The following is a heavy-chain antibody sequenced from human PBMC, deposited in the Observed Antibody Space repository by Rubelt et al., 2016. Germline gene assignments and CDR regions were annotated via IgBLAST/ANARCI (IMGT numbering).Heavy chain of an antibody. CDR2: IYHSGST. V-gene: IGHV4-38-2*02. CDR1: GYSISSGYY. J-gene: IGHJ3*02. D-gene: IGHD3-16*01. Sequence: QVQLQESGPGLVKPSETLSLTCTVSGYSISSGYYWGWIRQPPGKGLEWIGSIYHSGSTYYNPSLKSRVTISVDTSKNQLSLVLRSVTAREPAVYDCGVVRFGNGNEVGFDIWGQGTMVTVSS. CDR3: GVVRFGNGNEVGFDI.